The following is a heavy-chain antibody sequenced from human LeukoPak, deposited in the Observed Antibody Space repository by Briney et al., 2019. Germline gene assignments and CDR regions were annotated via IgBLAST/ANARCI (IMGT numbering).Heavy chain of an antibody. J-gene: IGHJ5*02. Sequence: TGGSLRLSCAASGVIISSYAMSWVRQAPGKGLEWVSAINGRGDNTYYADFVKGRFTISRDNSKSTVYLQMNNLRTEDTAVYYCAKDRVSPGFNWFDPWGQGTLVTVSS. V-gene: IGHV3-23*01. CDR1: GVIISSYA. CDR3: AKDRVSPGFNWFDP. CDR2: INGRGDNT. D-gene: IGHD2/OR15-2a*01.